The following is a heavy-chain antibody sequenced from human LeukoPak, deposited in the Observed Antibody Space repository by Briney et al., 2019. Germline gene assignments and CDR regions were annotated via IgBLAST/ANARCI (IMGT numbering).Heavy chain of an antibody. CDR1: GFTFSSYG. V-gene: IGHV3-33*06. CDR3: AKSGYSYGPDYFDY. Sequence: GGSLRLSCAASGFTFSSYGMHWVRQAPGKGLEWGAVIWYDGSNKYYADSVKGRFTISRDNSKNTLYLQMNSLRAEDTAVYYCAKSGYSYGPDYFDYWGQGTLVTVSS. D-gene: IGHD5-18*01. J-gene: IGHJ4*02. CDR2: IWYDGSNK.